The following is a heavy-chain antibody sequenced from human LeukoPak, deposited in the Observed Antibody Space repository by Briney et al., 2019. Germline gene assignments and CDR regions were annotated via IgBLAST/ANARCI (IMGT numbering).Heavy chain of an antibody. V-gene: IGHV3-48*03. CDR3: ARDDPRGCSGGSCYLDY. J-gene: IGHJ4*02. D-gene: IGHD2-15*01. CDR1: GFTLSSYG. Sequence: GGSLRLSCAASGFTLSSYGMNWVRQAPGKGLEWFSYISSSGNTIYYADSVKGRFTISRDSAKNSLHLQMNSLRAEDTAVYYCARDDPRGCSGGSCYLDYWGQGTLVTVSS. CDR2: ISSSGNTI.